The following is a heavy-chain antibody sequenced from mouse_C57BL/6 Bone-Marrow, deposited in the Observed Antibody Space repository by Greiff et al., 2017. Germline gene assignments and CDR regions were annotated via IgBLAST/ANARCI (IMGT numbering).Heavy chain of an antibody. CDR3: ARQLRLRSYFDY. CDR1: GFTFSDYG. V-gene: IGHV5-15*01. J-gene: IGHJ2*01. Sequence: EVKLMESGGGLVQPGGSLKLSCAASGFTFSDYGMAWVRQAPRKGPEWVAFISNLAYSIYYADTVTGRFTISRENAKNTLYLEMSSLRSEDTAMYYCARQLRLRSYFDYWGQGTTLTVSS. D-gene: IGHD3-2*02. CDR2: ISNLAYSI.